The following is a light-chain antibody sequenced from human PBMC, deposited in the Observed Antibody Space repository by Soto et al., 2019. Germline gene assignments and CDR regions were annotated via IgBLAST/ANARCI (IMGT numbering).Light chain of an antibody. J-gene: IGKJ1*01. Sequence: EIVLTQSPGTLSLSPGERATLSCWASQSVSSSYLAWYQQKPGQAPRLLIYGASSRATAIPDRFSGSGSGTDFTLTISRLEPEDFAVYYCLQYGSSPTFGQGTKVDIK. CDR1: QSVSSSY. CDR2: GAS. CDR3: LQYGSSPT. V-gene: IGKV3-20*01.